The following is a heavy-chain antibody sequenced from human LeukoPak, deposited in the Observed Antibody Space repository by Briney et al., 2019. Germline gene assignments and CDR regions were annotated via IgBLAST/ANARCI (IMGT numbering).Heavy chain of an antibody. CDR2: IYDSGNI. CDR3: AREGYYFDY. Sequence: SETLSLTCTVSGGSITSGDYYWTWIRQPPGKGLEWIGYIYDSGNIHYNPSLKSRVTISIDTSKKQFSLKLSSVTAADTAVYYCAREGYYFDYWGQGTLVTVSS. J-gene: IGHJ4*02. CDR1: GGSITSGDYY. V-gene: IGHV4-30-4*01.